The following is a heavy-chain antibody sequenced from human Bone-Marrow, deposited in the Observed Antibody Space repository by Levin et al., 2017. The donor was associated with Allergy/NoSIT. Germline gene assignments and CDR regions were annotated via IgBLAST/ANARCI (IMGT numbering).Heavy chain of an antibody. D-gene: IGHD5/OR15-5a*01. V-gene: IGHV4-30-2*01. J-gene: IGHJ4*02. CDR1: GGSISSGGYS. CDR2: IYQSGKT. CDR3: ARTRSVSGDAFDY. Sequence: SETLSLTCSVSGGSISSGGYSWSWIRQPPGTGLEWIAYIYQSGKTFYSPSLKSRVTISLDRSNNQFSLKLKSVTAADTAVYYCARTRSVSGDAFDYWRQGILFTVSS.